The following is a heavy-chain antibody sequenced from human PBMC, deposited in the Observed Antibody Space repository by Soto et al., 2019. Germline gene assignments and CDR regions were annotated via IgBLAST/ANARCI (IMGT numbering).Heavy chain of an antibody. CDR1: GLAVTSNY. CDR2: VYSSGTT. V-gene: IGHV3-53*02. CDR3: ARVDTYDYYYSMDV. Sequence: EVQLVATGGGLIQPGGSLSLSCAASGLAVTSNYMSWVRQAPGKRLEWVSIVYSSGTTYYADSVKGRFTFSRDKSKNTIYLQMRNLRAEDTAVYYCARVDTYDYYYSMDVWGQGTMVTVSS. J-gene: IGHJ6*02. D-gene: IGHD5-18*01.